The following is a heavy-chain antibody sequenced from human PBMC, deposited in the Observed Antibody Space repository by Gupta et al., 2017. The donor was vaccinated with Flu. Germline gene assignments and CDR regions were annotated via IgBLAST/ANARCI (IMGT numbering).Heavy chain of an antibody. V-gene: IGHV3-33*01. D-gene: IGHD3-10*01. CDR2: VWYDGSNK. Sequence: QVHLVESGGGVVQPGRSLRLSCVASGFAFSSYGMHWVRQTPGKGLEWVAVVWYDGSNKHYGDSVKGRFTISRDNSKNTLYLQMNSLRAEDTAVYYCARDSVNALIWFGESPLYYGMDVWGQGTTVTVSS. CDR1: GFAFSSYG. J-gene: IGHJ6*02. CDR3: ARDSVNALIWFGESPLYYGMDV.